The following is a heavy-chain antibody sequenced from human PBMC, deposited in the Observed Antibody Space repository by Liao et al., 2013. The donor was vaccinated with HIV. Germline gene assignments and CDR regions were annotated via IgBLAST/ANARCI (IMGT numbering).Heavy chain of an antibody. J-gene: IGHJ5*02. CDR1: GGSISSYY. CDR2: IYTSGST. D-gene: IGHD2-15*01. CDR3: ARDRGYCSGGSCYSWFDP. V-gene: IGHV4-4*07. Sequence: QVQLQESGPGLVKPSETLSLTCTVSGGSISSYYWSWIRQPAGKGLEWLGRIYTSGSTNYNPSLKSRVTMSVDTSKNQFSLKLSSVTAADTAVYYCARDRGYCSGGSCYSWFDPWGQGTLVTVSS.